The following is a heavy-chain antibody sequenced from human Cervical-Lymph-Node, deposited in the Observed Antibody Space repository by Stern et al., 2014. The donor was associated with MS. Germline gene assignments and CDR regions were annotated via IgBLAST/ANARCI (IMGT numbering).Heavy chain of an antibody. CDR2: ISNDGSNK. CDR1: GFAFASYD. Sequence: VQLVESGGGVVQPGGSLRLSCATSGFAFASYDLHWVRQAPGKGLEWVAFISNDGSNKYYADSLKDRFIVSRDYSKKTLNLQINSLRHEDTAVYYCALPGHFYTNAPDYWGQGTLVTVSS. CDR3: ALPGHFYTNAPDY. D-gene: IGHD2-8*01. V-gene: IGHV3-30*03. J-gene: IGHJ4*02.